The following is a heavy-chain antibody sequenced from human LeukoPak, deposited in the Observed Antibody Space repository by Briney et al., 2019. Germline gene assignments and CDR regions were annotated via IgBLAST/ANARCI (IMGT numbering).Heavy chain of an antibody. CDR2: INHSGST. D-gene: IGHD1-14*01. CDR3: ASGRSEWTGIDY. Sequence: SETLSLTCAVYGGSFSGYYWSWIRQPPGKGLEWIGEINHSGSTNYNPSLKSRVTISVDTSKNQFSLKLSSVTAADTAVYYCASGRSEWTGIDYWGQGTLVTVSS. V-gene: IGHV4-34*01. J-gene: IGHJ4*02. CDR1: GGSFSGYY.